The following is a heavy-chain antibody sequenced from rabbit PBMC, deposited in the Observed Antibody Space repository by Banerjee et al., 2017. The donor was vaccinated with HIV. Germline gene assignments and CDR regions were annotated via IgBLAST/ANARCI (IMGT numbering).Heavy chain of an antibody. D-gene: IGHD4-1*01. CDR3: ARDLAGVIGWNFNL. V-gene: IGHV1S45*01. J-gene: IGHJ4*01. CDR1: GLDFSSNYW. CDR2: IYAGSSGGT. Sequence: EESGGGLVQPEGSLTLTCTASGLDFSSNYWICWVRQAPGKGLECIACIYAGSSGGTYYASWAKGRFTISKTSSTTVALQMTSLTAADTATYFCARDLAGVIGWNFNLWGPGTLVTVS.